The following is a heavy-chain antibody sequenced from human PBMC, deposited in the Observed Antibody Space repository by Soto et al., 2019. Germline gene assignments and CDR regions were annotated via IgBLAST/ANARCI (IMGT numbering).Heavy chain of an antibody. V-gene: IGHV1-69*01. D-gene: IGHD6-13*01. CDR2: FIPIFGTL. CDR3: ARFEQLVLH. Sequence: QVQLVQSGAEVKKPGSSVKVSCKASGGTFSNFAISWVRQAPGQGLAWMGGFIPIFGTLNYAQRFQGRLTLSADESTRTAYMELSRLRSEDTAVYYCARFEQLVLHWGQGTLVTVSS. CDR1: GGTFSNFA. J-gene: IGHJ1*01.